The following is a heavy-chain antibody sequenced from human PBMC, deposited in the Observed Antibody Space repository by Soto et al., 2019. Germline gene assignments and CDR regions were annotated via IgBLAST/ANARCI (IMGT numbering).Heavy chain of an antibody. Sequence: QVQLVQSGAEVKKAGASVKVSCKASGYTFITYGITWVRQAPGQGLEWMGWISAYNGNTIYAQNLQGRVTMTTETSTTTADMELRSLRSDDTSVYYCARVVYDSSGYWGHFDYWGQGTLVTVSS. J-gene: IGHJ4*02. CDR1: GYTFITYG. D-gene: IGHD3-22*01. CDR2: ISAYNGNT. CDR3: ARVVYDSSGYWGHFDY. V-gene: IGHV1-18*01.